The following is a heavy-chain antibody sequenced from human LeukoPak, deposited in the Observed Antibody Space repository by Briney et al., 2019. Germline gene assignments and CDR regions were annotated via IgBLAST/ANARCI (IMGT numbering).Heavy chain of an antibody. J-gene: IGHJ4*02. CDR3: AKSSSGWYNLDY. Sequence: GESLKISCKGSGYSINNYWIAWVRQMPGKGLEWMGIIYPADSDIRYSPSFQGQVTISADKSISTAYLQWNSLRAEDTAVYYCAKSSSGWYNLDYWGQGTLVTVSS. V-gene: IGHV5-51*01. D-gene: IGHD6-19*01. CDR1: GYSINNYW. CDR2: IYPADSDI.